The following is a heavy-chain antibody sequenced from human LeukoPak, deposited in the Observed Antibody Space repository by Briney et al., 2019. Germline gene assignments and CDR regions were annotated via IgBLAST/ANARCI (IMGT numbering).Heavy chain of an antibody. CDR3: ARRNDHTCFDP. J-gene: IGHJ5*02. CDR2: MNPNSGNT. CDR1: GYTFTSYD. D-gene: IGHD1-1*01. Sequence: ASVKVSCKSSGYTFTSYDIHWVRQATGQGLEWMGWMNPNSGNTGYAQKFQGRVTMTRNTSIRTAYMELNSLRSEDTAVYYCARRNDHTCFDPWGQGTLVTVSS. V-gene: IGHV1-8*01.